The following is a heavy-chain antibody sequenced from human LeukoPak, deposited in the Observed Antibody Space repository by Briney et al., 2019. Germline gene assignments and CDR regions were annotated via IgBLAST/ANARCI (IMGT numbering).Heavy chain of an antibody. D-gene: IGHD1-14*01. Sequence: ASMKVSGKASGYTFTGYYMHWVRQAPGQGLEWMGRINPNSGGTNYAQKFQGRVTMTRDTSISTAYMELSRLRSDDTAVYYCARLTGRIRDAFDIWGQGTMVTVSS. J-gene: IGHJ3*02. CDR2: INPNSGGT. CDR1: GYTFTGYY. V-gene: IGHV1-2*06. CDR3: ARLTGRIRDAFDI.